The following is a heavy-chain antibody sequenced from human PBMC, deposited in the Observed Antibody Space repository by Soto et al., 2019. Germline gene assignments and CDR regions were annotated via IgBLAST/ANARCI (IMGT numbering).Heavy chain of an antibody. CDR3: VRDVAFYYVN. CDR2: IKQDESEK. J-gene: IGHJ4*02. D-gene: IGHD3-16*01. Sequence: EVQLVESGGGLVQPGGSLRISCTVSGFSFSSYWMSWVRQAPGKGLEWVASIKQDESEKYYVDSVKGRFTISRDNVDDSLFLQMNSLSADDTAVYFCVRDVAFYYVNWGQGTLVTVSS. CDR1: GFSFSSYW. V-gene: IGHV3-7*01.